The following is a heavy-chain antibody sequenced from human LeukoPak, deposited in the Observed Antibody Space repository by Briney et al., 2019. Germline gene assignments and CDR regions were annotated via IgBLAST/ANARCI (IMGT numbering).Heavy chain of an antibody. V-gene: IGHV4-59*01. D-gene: IGHD4-17*01. Sequence: PSETLSLTCTVSGGSISSYYWSWIRQPPGKGLEWIGDIYYSGSTNYNPSLKSRVTISVDTSKNQFSLKLSSVTAADTAVYYCARAVDMTTVTPRYFDLWGRGTLVTVSS. CDR3: ARAVDMTTVTPRYFDL. CDR1: GGSISSYY. J-gene: IGHJ2*01. CDR2: IYYSGST.